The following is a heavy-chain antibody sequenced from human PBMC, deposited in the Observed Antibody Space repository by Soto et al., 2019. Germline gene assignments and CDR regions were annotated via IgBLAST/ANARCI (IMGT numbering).Heavy chain of an antibody. V-gene: IGHV4-59*01. CDR1: GGSISSYY. CDR3: ARDRSDFWSGYSLFDP. D-gene: IGHD3-3*01. J-gene: IGHJ5*02. Sequence: QVQLQESGPGLVKPSETLSLTCTVSGGSISSYYWSWIRQPPGKGLEWIGYIYYSGSTNYNPSLKSRVTISVDTSKHQFSLKLSSVTAAHTAVYYCARDRSDFWSGYSLFDPWGQGTLVTVSS. CDR2: IYYSGST.